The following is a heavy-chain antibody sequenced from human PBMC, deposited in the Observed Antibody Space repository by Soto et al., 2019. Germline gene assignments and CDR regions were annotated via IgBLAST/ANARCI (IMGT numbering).Heavy chain of an antibody. CDR2: INSDGSST. CDR1: GFTFSSYW. J-gene: IGHJ4*02. D-gene: IGHD3-10*01. Sequence: GGSLRLSCAASGFTFSSYWMHWVRQAPGKGLVWVSRINSDGSSTSYADSVKGRFTISRDNSKNTLYLQMNSLRAEDTAVYYCANRITMVRGVIVDYWGQGTLVTVSS. V-gene: IGHV3-74*01. CDR3: ANRITMVRGVIVDY.